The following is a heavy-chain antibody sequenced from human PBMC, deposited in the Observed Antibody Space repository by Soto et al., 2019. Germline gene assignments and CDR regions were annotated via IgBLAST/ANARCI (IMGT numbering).Heavy chain of an antibody. D-gene: IGHD1-7*01. V-gene: IGHV4-61*01. Sequence: PSETLSLTCTVSGGSVSSGSYYWSWIRQPPGKGLEWIGYIYYSGSTNYNPSLKSRVTISVDTSKNQFSLKLSSVTAADTAVYYCARCPTRVELRGLSYYGMDVWGQGTTVTVSS. CDR1: GGSVSSGSYY. CDR2: IYYSGST. CDR3: ARCPTRVELRGLSYYGMDV. J-gene: IGHJ6*02.